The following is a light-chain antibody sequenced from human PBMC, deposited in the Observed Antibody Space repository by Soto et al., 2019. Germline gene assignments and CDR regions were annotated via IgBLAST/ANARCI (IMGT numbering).Light chain of an antibody. CDR3: SAYTSSSTPVV. J-gene: IGLJ2*01. CDR2: DVS. V-gene: IGLV2-14*01. Sequence: QAVLTQPASVSGSPGQSITISCTGTSSDVGGYNYVSWYQQHPGKAPKLMIYDVSNRPSGVSNRFSGAKSGNTASLTISGLEADYEADYYCSAYTSSSTPVVFGGGTKLTVL. CDR1: SSDVGGYNY.